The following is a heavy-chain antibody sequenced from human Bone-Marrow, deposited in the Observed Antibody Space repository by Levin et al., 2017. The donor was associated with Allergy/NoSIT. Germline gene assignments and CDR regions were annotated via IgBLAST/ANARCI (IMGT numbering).Heavy chain of an antibody. D-gene: IGHD6-13*01. Sequence: SETLSLTCAVYGGSFSGYYWSWIRQPPGKGLEWIGEINHSGSTNYNPSLKSRVTISVDTSKNQFSLKLSSVTAADTAVYYCARVGSSSLYGMDVWGQGTTVTVSS. CDR2: INHSGST. CDR3: ARVGSSSLYGMDV. V-gene: IGHV4-34*01. J-gene: IGHJ6*02. CDR1: GGSFSGYY.